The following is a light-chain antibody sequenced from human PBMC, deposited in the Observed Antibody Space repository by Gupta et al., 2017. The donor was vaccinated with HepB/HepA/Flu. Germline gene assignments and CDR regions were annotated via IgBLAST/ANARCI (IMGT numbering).Light chain of an antibody. CDR3: QVWDSSSDHRV. Sequence: SYVLTQPPSVSVAPGKTARLTCGGNNIGSKSVHWYQQKPGQAPVLVIYYDNDRASGIPERFSGSNSGNTATFTISRVEAGDEADYYCQVWDSSSDHRVFGGGTKLTVL. CDR1: NIGSKS. V-gene: IGLV3-21*04. J-gene: IGLJ2*01. CDR2: YDN.